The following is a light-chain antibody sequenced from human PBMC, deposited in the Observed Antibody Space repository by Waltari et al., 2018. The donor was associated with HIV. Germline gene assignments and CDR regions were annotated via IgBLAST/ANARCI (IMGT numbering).Light chain of an antibody. CDR2: WAA. V-gene: IGKV4-1*01. J-gene: IGKJ5*01. Sequence: EIVMTQSPDSLAVSLGQRGTITCTSSQSVLSSANTTNYLAWDQQRPRQPPTLLISWAACRECRVSYRISGSGSGTDFTLTINSLQAEDVAFYYCQQYYNTPSITFGQGTRLEIK. CDR3: QQYYNTPSIT. CDR1: QSVLSSANTTNY.